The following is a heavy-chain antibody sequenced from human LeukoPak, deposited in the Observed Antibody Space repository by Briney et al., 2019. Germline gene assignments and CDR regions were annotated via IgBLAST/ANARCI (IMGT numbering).Heavy chain of an antibody. V-gene: IGHV4-34*01. J-gene: IGHJ6*02. CDR2: INHSGST. D-gene: IGHD2-8*02. Sequence: SETLSLTCAVYGGSFSGYYWSWIRQPPGKGLEWIGEINHSGSTNYNPSLKSRVTISVDTSKNQFSLKLSSVTAADTAVYYCARGLGTGLGGYGMDVWGQGTTVTVSS. CDR1: GGSFSGYY. CDR3: ARGLGTGLGGYGMDV.